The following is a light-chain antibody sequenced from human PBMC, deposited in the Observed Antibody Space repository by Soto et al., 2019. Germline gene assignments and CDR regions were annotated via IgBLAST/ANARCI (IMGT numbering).Light chain of an antibody. Sequence: EIVLTQSPATLSLSPGERATLSCRASQSVSSYLAWYQQKPGQAPRLLLYEPSNRATGIPARFSGGGSGTDFTLTISSLEPEDFAFYYCQQRFNWPRFTFGQGTKLEIK. CDR3: QQRFNWPRFT. J-gene: IGKJ2*01. V-gene: IGKV3-11*01. CDR2: EPS. CDR1: QSVSSY.